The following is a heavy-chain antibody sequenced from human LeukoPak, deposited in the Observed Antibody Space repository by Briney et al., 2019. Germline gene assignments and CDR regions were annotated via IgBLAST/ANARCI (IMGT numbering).Heavy chain of an antibody. Sequence: SGGSLRLSCAASGFTFSSYSMNWVRQAPGKGLEWVSVISGSGDSIFYADSVKGRFTISRDNSRSTLYLQMNSLRVEDTAVYYCTKLGSLAYCGGDCRGMDVWGQGTTVTVSS. D-gene: IGHD2-21*02. J-gene: IGHJ6*02. CDR3: TKLGSLAYCGGDCRGMDV. V-gene: IGHV3-23*01. CDR2: ISGSGDSI. CDR1: GFTFSSYS.